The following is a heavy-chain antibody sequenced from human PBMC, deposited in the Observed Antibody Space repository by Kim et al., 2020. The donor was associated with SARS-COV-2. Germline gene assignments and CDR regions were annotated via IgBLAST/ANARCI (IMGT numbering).Heavy chain of an antibody. Sequence: SETLSLTCTVSGGSIIKSSYYWGWIRQPPGKGLEWIGSIYYSGSTYYNPSLKSRVTMSVDTSKNQFSLKLSSVTAADTALYYCARQYISSWYVTIDYWG. CDR2: IYYSGST. V-gene: IGHV4-39*01. CDR1: GGSIIKSSYY. CDR3: ARQYISSWYVTIDY. D-gene: IGHD6-13*01. J-gene: IGHJ4*01.